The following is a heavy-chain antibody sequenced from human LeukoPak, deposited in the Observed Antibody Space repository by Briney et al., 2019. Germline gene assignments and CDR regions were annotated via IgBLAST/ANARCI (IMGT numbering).Heavy chain of an antibody. Sequence: GASVKVSCKASGYTFTGYYMHWVRQAPGQGLEWMGWINPNSGGTNYAQKFQGRVTMTRDTSINTAYMELSRLRSDDTAVYYCARETRRYNWNVGGKNYWGQGTLVTVSS. CDR1: GYTFTGYY. CDR3: ARETRRYNWNVGGKNY. CDR2: INPNSGGT. V-gene: IGHV1-2*02. D-gene: IGHD1-1*01. J-gene: IGHJ4*02.